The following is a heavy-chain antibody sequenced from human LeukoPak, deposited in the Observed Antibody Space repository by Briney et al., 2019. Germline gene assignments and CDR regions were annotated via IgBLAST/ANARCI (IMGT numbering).Heavy chain of an antibody. CDR2: ISDRGSYI. J-gene: IGHJ4*02. D-gene: IGHD2-2*01. CDR3: ANHLACGSTSCPSFDD. V-gene: IGHV3-21*01. Sequence: GGSLRLSCAASGFTFSYYAMHWVRQAPGKGLEWVASISDRGSYIYYTDSVKGRFTITRDNAKNSLYLQMNSLRADDTAVYYCANHLACGSTSCPSFDDWGQGTLVTVSS. CDR1: GFTFSYYA.